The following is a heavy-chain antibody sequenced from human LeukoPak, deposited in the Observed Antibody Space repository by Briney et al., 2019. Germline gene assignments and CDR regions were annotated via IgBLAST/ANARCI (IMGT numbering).Heavy chain of an antibody. J-gene: IGHJ4*02. CDR1: GFTFCSYS. D-gene: IGHD3-3*01. V-gene: IGHV3-21*01. CDR3: ERPVGRDDFWSGQQKGYFDY. Sequence: GGSLRLSCAASGFTFCSYSMNWVRQAPGKGLEWVSSISSSSSYIYYADSVKGRFTISRDNAKNSLYLQMNSLRAEDTAVYYCERPVGRDDFWSGQQKGYFDYWGQGTLVTVSS. CDR2: ISSSSSYI.